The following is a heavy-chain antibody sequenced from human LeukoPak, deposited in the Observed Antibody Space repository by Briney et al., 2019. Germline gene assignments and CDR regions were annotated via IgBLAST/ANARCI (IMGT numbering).Heavy chain of an antibody. V-gene: IGHV3-30*18. CDR1: GFTFSSCA. Sequence: PGGSLRLSCAASGFTFSSCAMHWVRQAPGKALEWVAVISSDGSHKFYGDPVKDRLTISRDNTKKKLYLQMDSLRADDPALYYCAKDGGAAVAGTIDFWGQGTLVTVSS. D-gene: IGHD6-19*01. CDR2: ISSDGSHK. CDR3: AKDGGAAVAGTIDF. J-gene: IGHJ4*02.